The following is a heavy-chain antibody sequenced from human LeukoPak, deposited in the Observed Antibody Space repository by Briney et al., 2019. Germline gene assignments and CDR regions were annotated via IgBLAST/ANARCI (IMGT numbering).Heavy chain of an antibody. CDR2: ISGSGGST. CDR3: AKDPYCSGGSCYPMTFDP. V-gene: IGHV3-23*01. CDR1: GGSFSGYY. J-gene: IGHJ5*02. Sequence: ETLSLTCAVYGGSFSGYYWSWIRQAPGKGLEWVSAISGSGGSTYYADSVKGRFTISRDNSKNTLYLQMNSLRAEDTAVYYCAKDPYCSGGSCYPMTFDPWGQGTLVTVSS. D-gene: IGHD2-15*01.